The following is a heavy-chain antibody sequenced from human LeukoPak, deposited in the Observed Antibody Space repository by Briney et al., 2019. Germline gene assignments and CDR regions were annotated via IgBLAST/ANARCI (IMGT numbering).Heavy chain of an antibody. D-gene: IGHD4-17*01. Sequence: SETLSLTCAVYGGSFSGSSWGWFRKPPGRGRSWIGEINHSGSTNYNPSLKSRVTISVDTSKNQFSLKLSSVTAADTAVYYCARGPYGDPGDYWGQGTLVTVSS. CDR1: GGSFSGSS. V-gene: IGHV4-34*01. CDR2: INHSGST. CDR3: ARGPYGDPGDY. J-gene: IGHJ4*02.